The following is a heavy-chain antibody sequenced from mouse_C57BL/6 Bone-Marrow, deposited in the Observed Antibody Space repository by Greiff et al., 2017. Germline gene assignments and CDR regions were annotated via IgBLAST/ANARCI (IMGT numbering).Heavy chain of an antibody. CDR1: GYTFTNYW. J-gene: IGHJ1*03. Sequence: VQLQQSGAELVRPGTSVKMSCKASGYTFTNYWIGWAKQRPGHGLEWIGDIYPGGGYTNYNEKFKGKATLTADKSSSTAYMQFSSLTSEDSAIYYCARTHGNFEWYVGVWGTGTTVTVSS. CDR2: IYPGGGYT. CDR3: ARTHGNFEWYVGV. V-gene: IGHV1-63*01. D-gene: IGHD2-1*01.